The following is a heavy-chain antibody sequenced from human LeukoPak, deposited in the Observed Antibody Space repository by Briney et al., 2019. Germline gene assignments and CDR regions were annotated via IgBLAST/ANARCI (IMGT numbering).Heavy chain of an antibody. J-gene: IGHJ4*02. V-gene: IGHV3-30-3*01. D-gene: IGHD3-10*01. CDR2: ISYDGSDK. CDR3: ARVANYGSGSYLRSPADY. Sequence: GGSLRLSCAASGFTFSSYAMHWVRQAPGKGLEWVAVISYDGSDKYYADSVKGRFTISRDNSKNTLYLQMNSLRAEDTAVYYCARVANYGSGSYLRSPADYWGQGTLVTVSS. CDR1: GFTFSSYA.